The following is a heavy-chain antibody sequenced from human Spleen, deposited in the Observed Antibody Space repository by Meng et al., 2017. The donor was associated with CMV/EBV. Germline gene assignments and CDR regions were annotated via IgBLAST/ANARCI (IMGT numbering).Heavy chain of an antibody. Sequence: GGSLRLSCAASGFTFSSYEMNWVRQAPGKGLEWLSYITSSGSAIYYADSVKGRFTISRDNAENSLFLQMNSLRVEDTAVYYCARVGEGSGSSGGMDVWGQGTTVTVSS. V-gene: IGHV3-48*03. CDR1: GFTFSSYE. CDR2: ITSSGSAI. J-gene: IGHJ6*02. CDR3: ARVGEGSGSSGGMDV. D-gene: IGHD3-10*01.